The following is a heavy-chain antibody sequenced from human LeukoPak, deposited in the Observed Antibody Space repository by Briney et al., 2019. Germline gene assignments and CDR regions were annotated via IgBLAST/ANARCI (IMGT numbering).Heavy chain of an antibody. D-gene: IGHD3-22*01. V-gene: IGHV3-23*01. CDR2: ISGSGGST. J-gene: IGHJ4*02. CDR3: AKDYYYDNSGYYVTFDY. Sequence: GGSLRLSCAASGFTFSSYAMSWVRQAPGKGLEWVSLISGSGGSTFYADSVKGRFTISRVNSIDTLSLQMNSLRAEDTAVYYCAKDYYYDNSGYYVTFDYWGQGTPVTVSS. CDR1: GFTFSSYA.